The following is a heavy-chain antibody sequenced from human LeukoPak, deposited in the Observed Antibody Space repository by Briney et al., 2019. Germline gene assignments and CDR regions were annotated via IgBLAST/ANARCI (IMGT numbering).Heavy chain of an antibody. V-gene: IGHV1-46*01. CDR1: GYTFTNYY. CDR2: INPSGGST. Sequence: ASVKVSCTTSGYTFTNYYMHWVRQAPGQGLEWMGIINPSGGSTTYAQKFQGRVTMTRDTSTSTVYMDLSSLRSEDTAVYYCARMGATSRDFDYWGQGTLVTVSS. D-gene: IGHD1-26*01. CDR3: ARMGATSRDFDY. J-gene: IGHJ4*02.